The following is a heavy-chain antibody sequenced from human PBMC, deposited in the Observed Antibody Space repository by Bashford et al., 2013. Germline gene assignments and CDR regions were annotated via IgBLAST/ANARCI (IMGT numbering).Heavy chain of an antibody. CDR3: ATDSSSWWSVDAFDM. Sequence: WVRQAPGKGLEWMGGLDPEDGEQSTHRSSRARVTMTEDTSTDTAYMDLNSLTSEDTAVYYCATDSSSWWSVDAFDMLGPRDNGHRLL. V-gene: IGHV1-24*01. CDR2: LDPEDGE. J-gene: IGHJ3*02. D-gene: IGHD6-13*01.